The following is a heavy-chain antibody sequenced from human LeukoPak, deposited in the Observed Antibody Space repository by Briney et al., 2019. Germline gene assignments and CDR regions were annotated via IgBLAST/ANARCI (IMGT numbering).Heavy chain of an antibody. CDR3: ASGGVDCSSTSCFSSDP. CDR2: TNHSGST. V-gene: IGHV4-34*01. Sequence: SETLSLTCAVYGGSFSGYYWSWIRQPPGKGLEWIGETNHSGSTNYNPSLKSRVTISVDTSENQFSLKLSSVTAADTAVYYCASGGVDCSSTSCFSSDPWGQGTLVTVSS. D-gene: IGHD2-2*01. J-gene: IGHJ5*02. CDR1: GGSFSGYY.